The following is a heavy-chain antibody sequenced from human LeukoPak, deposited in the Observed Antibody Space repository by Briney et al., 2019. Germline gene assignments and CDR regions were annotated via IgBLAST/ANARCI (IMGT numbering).Heavy chain of an antibody. J-gene: IGHJ2*01. CDR3: DREYYYRYRYFDL. Sequence: PSQTLSLTCTVSGGSISSGDYYWSWIRQPPGKGLEWSGYIYYSGSTYYNPSLKSRVTISVDTSKNQFSLKLSSVTAADTAVYYCDREYYYRYRYFDLWGRGTLVTVSS. CDR1: GGSISSGDYY. V-gene: IGHV4-30-4*01. CDR2: IYYSGST. D-gene: IGHD3-22*01.